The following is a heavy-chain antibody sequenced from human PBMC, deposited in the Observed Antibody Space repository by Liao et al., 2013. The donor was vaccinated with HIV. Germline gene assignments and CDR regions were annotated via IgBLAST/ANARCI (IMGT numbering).Heavy chain of an antibody. D-gene: IGHD7-27*01. CDR1: GGSISSSSYY. J-gene: IGHJ3*02. CDR2: IYTSGTT. V-gene: IGHV4-61*02. CDR3: ARDAHWGYAFDI. Sequence: QLQLQESGPGLVKPSETLSLTCTVSGGSISSSSYYWSWIRQPAGKGLEWIGRIYTSGTTNYIPSLKSRLTISVDTSKNQFSLILTSVTAADTAVYYCARDAHWGYAFDIWGQGTMVTVSS.